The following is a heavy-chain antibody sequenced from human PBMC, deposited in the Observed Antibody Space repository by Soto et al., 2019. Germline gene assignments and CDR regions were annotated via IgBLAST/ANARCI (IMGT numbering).Heavy chain of an antibody. CDR1: GDPFSNYD. Sequence: QVQLVQSGAEVKKPGASVKVSRKASGDPFSNYDIKWVRQATGQGLEWMGWMNPNSGNTGSARKFQGRVTMTRNTSISTAYMELSSLRSEDTAVYYCARGRNGMDVWGQGTTVTVSS. CDR2: MNPNSGNT. V-gene: IGHV1-8*01. J-gene: IGHJ6*02. CDR3: ARGRNGMDV.